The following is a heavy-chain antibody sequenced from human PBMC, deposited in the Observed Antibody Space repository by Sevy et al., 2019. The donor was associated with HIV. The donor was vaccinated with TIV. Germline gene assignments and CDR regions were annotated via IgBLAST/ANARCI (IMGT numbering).Heavy chain of an antibody. V-gene: IGHV1-46*01. CDR2: INPSGGST. J-gene: IGHJ6*02. CDR3: ARGSMGCSGWYAGCLHLGYGMDV. Sequence: ASVKVSCKASGYTFTSYYMHWVRQAPGQGLEWMGIINPSGGSTSYAQKFQGRVTMTRDTSTSTVYMELSSLRSEDTAVYYCARGSMGCSGWYAGCLHLGYGMDVWGQGTTVTVSS. D-gene: IGHD6-19*01. CDR1: GYTFTSYY.